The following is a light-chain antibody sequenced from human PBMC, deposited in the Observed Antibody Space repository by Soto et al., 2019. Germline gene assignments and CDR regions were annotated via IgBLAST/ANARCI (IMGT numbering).Light chain of an antibody. J-gene: IGLJ3*02. Sequence: QSVLTQPPSASGTPGQRVTISCSGSSSNIGRNFLYWFQQLPGTAPKLLIYSSNQRPSGVPDRFSGSKSGTSASLAISGLRSGDEADYYCAAWDDSLSAWVFGGGTKLTV. CDR1: SSNIGRNF. V-gene: IGLV1-47*02. CDR2: SSN. CDR3: AAWDDSLSAWV.